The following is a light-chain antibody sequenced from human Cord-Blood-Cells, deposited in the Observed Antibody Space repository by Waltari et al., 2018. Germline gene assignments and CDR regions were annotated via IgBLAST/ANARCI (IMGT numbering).Light chain of an antibody. CDR3: MQALQTPIT. J-gene: IGKJ5*01. CDR2: LSS. V-gene: IGKV2-28*01. Sequence: DIAVTQAPLSLLVTPGEPGPHPCRSSQSLLHSNGYNYLDLYLQKPGQSPHLLIYLSSNRDSGVPNRFSDSGSGTDFTLKISRVEAEDVGVYYCMQALQTPITFGQGTRLEIK. CDR1: QSLLHSNGYNY.